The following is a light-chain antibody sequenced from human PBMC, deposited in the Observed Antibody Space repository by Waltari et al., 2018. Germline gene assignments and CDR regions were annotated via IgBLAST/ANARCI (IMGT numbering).Light chain of an antibody. CDR1: QSVSTN. J-gene: IGKJ2*01. CDR2: GAS. Sequence: EIVMTQSPAALSVSPGGRVTLSCRASQSVSTNVAWYQPKPGQAPRLLIHGASTRATGIPVRFSGSGSGTEFTLTISSLQSEDFAVYYCQQYNKWPSYTFGQGTKLEI. CDR3: QQYNKWPSYT. V-gene: IGKV3-15*01.